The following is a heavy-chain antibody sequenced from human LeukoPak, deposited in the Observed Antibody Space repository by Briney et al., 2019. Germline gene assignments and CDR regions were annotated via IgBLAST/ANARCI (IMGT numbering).Heavy chain of an antibody. V-gene: IGHV3-23*01. J-gene: IGHJ4*02. CDR2: ISGSGGST. CDR3: AKAWALYGDIDFDY. D-gene: IGHD4-17*01. Sequence: GSLRLSCAASGFTFSSYAMSWVRQAPGKGLEWVSAISGSGGSTYYADSVKGRFTISRDNSENTLYLQMNSLRAEDTAVYYCAKAWALYGDIDFDYWGQGTLVTVSS. CDR1: GFTFSSYA.